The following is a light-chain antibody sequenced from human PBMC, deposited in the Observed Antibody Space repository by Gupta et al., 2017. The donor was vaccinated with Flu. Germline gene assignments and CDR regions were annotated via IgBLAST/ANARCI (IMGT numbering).Light chain of an antibody. V-gene: IGKV1-39*01. CDR2: SAS. Sequence: DIQMTQSPSSLSASVGDRVTITCRSSQSISHYLNWYQQRPGKAPKILIYSASSLKSGVPSRFSGSGTGTDFTLTISRLQPEDFASYYCQQSDNMPWTFGQGTKVEIK. CDR3: QQSDNMPWT. J-gene: IGKJ1*01. CDR1: QSISHY.